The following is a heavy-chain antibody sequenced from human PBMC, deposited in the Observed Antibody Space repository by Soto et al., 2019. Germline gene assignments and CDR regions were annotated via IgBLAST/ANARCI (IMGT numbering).Heavy chain of an antibody. CDR1: GYTFTSYD. V-gene: IGHV1-8*01. J-gene: IGHJ4*02. Sequence: ASVKVSCKASGYTFTSYDINWVRQATGQGLEWMGWMNPNSGNTGYAQKFQGRVTMTRNTSISTAYMELSSLRSEDTAVYYCARGYCSGGSCYYLPVDYWGQGTLVTVSS. CDR2: MNPNSGNT. D-gene: IGHD2-15*01. CDR3: ARGYCSGGSCYYLPVDY.